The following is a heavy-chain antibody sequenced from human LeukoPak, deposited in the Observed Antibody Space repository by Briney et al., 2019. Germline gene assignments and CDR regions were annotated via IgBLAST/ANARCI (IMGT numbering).Heavy chain of an antibody. CDR3: ATNYCGGDCPYYYYYYYMDV. CDR1: GYTLTELS. Sequence: ASVKVSCKVSGYTLTELSMHWVRQAPGKGLGSMGGFDPEDGETIYAQKFQGRVTMTEDTSTDTAYMELSSLRSEDTAVYYCATNYCGGDCPYYYYYYYMDVWGKGTTVTVSS. CDR2: FDPEDGET. D-gene: IGHD2-21*02. V-gene: IGHV1-24*01. J-gene: IGHJ6*03.